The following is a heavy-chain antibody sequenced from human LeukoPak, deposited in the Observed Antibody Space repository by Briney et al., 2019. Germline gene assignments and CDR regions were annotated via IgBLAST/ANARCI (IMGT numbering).Heavy chain of an antibody. D-gene: IGHD2-21*02. Sequence: SETLSLTCTVSSGSISSGGYYWSWIRQHPGKGLEWIGYIYYSGSTYYNPSLKSRVTISVDTSKNQFSLKLSSVTAADTAVYYCARAARPYCGGDCYGLDYWGQGTLVTVSS. CDR1: SGSISSGGYY. CDR3: ARAARPYCGGDCYGLDY. J-gene: IGHJ4*02. CDR2: IYYSGST. V-gene: IGHV4-31*03.